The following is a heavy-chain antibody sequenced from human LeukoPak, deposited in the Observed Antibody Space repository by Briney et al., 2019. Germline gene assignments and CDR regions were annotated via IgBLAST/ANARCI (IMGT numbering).Heavy chain of an antibody. J-gene: IGHJ4*02. CDR3: ARGDDYKFDS. CDR1: GSAFTGYY. D-gene: IGHD5-24*01. Sequence: KVSFKASGSAFTGYYIHWVRPAPGQGREWLGRINPNSGDTDYAQKFQGRVTMTRDTSINTAYVDLSSLKSEDTAVYYCARGDDYKFDSWGQGALVTVSS. V-gene: IGHV1-2*06. CDR2: INPNSGDT.